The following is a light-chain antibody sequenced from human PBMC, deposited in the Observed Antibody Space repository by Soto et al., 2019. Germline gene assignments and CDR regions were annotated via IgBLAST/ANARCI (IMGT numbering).Light chain of an antibody. CDR3: QQYHSFSLT. Sequence: DIQMTQSPSTLSESVGDRVTITCRASQVISGWLAWYQQKPGKAPKVLIYDASNLESGVPSRFSGSGSGTEFSLTISSLQPDDFATYYCQQYHSFSLTFGGGTKVEIK. V-gene: IGKV1-5*01. CDR2: DAS. J-gene: IGKJ4*01. CDR1: QVISGW.